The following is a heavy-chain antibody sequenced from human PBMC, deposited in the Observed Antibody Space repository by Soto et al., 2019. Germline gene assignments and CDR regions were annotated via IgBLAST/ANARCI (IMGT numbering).Heavy chain of an antibody. CDR1: GGTFSSYA. CDR2: IIPIFGTA. CDR3: ARNGAYCDGDGPYYCDY. J-gene: IGHJ4*02. Sequence: QVQLVQSGAEVKKPGSSVKVSCKASGGTFSSYAISWVRQAPGQGLEWMGGIIPIFGTAHYAQQFQGRVTITADDSTSTAYMELSSLGSEATAVYYCARNGAYCDGDGPYYCDYWGKGTLVTVSS. V-gene: IGHV1-69*12. D-gene: IGHD2-21*02.